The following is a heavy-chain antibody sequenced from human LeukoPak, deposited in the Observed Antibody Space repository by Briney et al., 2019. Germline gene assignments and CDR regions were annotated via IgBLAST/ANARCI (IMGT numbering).Heavy chain of an antibody. D-gene: IGHD2-2*02. CDR1: GYTFTSYA. V-gene: IGHV7-4-1*02. Sequence: ASVKVSCKASGYTFTSYAMNWVRQAPGQGLEWMGWINTNTGNPTYAQGFTGRFVFSLDTSVSTAYLQISSLKAEDTAVYYCARAAGPECSGTSCYIPLNWFDPWGQGTLVTVSS. CDR3: ARAAGPECSGTSCYIPLNWFDP. CDR2: INTNTGNP. J-gene: IGHJ5*02.